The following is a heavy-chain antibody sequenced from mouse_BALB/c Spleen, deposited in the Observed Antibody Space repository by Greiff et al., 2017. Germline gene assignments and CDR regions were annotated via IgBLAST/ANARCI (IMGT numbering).Heavy chain of an antibody. CDR2: IYPGNSDT. CDR1: GYTFTSYW. J-gene: IGHJ1*01. D-gene: IGHD6-1*01. Sequence: VQLQQSGTVLARPGASVKISCKASGYTFTSYWMHWVNQRPGKGLEWIGAIYPGNSDTSYNQKFKGKAKLTAVTSASTAYMELSSLTNEDSAVFDCETQASGDREGYFDVWGAGTTVTVSS. CDR3: ETQASGDREGYFDV. V-gene: IGHV1-5*01.